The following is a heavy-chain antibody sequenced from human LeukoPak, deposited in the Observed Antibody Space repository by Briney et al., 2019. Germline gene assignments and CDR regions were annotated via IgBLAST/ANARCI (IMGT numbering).Heavy chain of an antibody. Sequence: GGSLRLSCAASGFTFSTYSMNWVRQAPGKGLEWVAFIRYDGSNKYYADSVKGRFTISRDNSKNTLYLQMNSLRAEDTAVYYCAKDYSDILTGPRGYYYYYMDVWGKGTTVTISS. CDR1: GFTFSTYS. CDR3: AKDYSDILTGPRGYYYYYMDV. D-gene: IGHD3-9*01. V-gene: IGHV3-30*02. J-gene: IGHJ6*03. CDR2: IRYDGSNK.